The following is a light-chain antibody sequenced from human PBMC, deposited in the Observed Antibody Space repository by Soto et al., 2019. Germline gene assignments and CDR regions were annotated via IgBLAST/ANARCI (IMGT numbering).Light chain of an antibody. V-gene: IGKV3-15*01. CDR1: QSVTSH. J-gene: IGKJ2*01. Sequence: EVVMTQSPATVSVSPGERVTLSCRASQSVTSHLAWYQQRPGQAPRLLIYAVSTRATGIPDRFSGSGSGTEFTLTISSLQSEDFAVYYCPQYSNWPPYTFGQGTKVEIK. CDR3: PQYSNWPPYT. CDR2: AVS.